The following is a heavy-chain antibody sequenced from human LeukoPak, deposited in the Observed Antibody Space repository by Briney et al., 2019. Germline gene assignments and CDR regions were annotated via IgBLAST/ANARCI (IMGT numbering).Heavy chain of an antibody. CDR3: AKGGIVLMVYASFDY. V-gene: IGHV3-48*03. J-gene: IGHJ4*02. CDR1: GFSFISYE. CDR2: ISSSAGTI. D-gene: IGHD2-8*01. Sequence: GGSLRLSCAASGFSFISYEMNWVRQAPGKGLEWVSYISSSAGTIYYADSVKGRFTISRDNVKNSLYLQMNSLRAEDTAVYYCAKGGIVLMVYASFDYWGQGTLVTVSS.